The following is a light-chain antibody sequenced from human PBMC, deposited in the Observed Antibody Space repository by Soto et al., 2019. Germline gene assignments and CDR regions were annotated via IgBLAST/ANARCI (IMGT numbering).Light chain of an antibody. CDR3: QQYNSYSWT. Sequence: DIQMTQSPSSLSASVGEIVTFSCRASQNISNWLAWYQQKPGKAPKLLMYDASTLESGVPSRFRGSGSGTEFTLTISSLQPTDFATYYCQQYNSYSWTFGQGTKVDI. V-gene: IGKV1-5*01. CDR1: QNISNW. CDR2: DAS. J-gene: IGKJ1*01.